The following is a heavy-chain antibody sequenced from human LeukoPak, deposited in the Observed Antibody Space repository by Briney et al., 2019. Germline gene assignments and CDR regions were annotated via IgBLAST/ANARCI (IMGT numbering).Heavy chain of an antibody. D-gene: IGHD3-16*01. V-gene: IGHV3-30-3*01. CDR2: ISYDGSNK. J-gene: IGHJ4*02. CDR3: ALSPPDVLGYGSDYFDY. Sequence: GGSLRLSCAASGFTFSSYAMHWVRQAPGKGLEWVAVISYDGSNKYYADSVKGRFTISRDNFKNTLYLQMNSLRAEDTAVYYCALSPPDVLGYGSDYFDYWGQRTLVTVSS. CDR1: GFTFSSYA.